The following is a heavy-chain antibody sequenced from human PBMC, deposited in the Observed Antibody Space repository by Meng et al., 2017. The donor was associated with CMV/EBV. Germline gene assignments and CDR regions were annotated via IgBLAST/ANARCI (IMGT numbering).Heavy chain of an antibody. J-gene: IGHJ6*02. Sequence: GGSLRLSCAASGFTFSSYEMNWVRQAPGKGLEWVSYISSSGSTIYYADSVKGRFTISRDNAKNSLYLQMNSLRAEDTAVYYCARDPYDFWTSYYYGMDVWGQGTTVTVSS. D-gene: IGHD3-3*01. CDR2: ISSSGSTI. CDR3: ARDPYDFWTSYYYGMDV. V-gene: IGHV3-48*03. CDR1: GFTFSSYE.